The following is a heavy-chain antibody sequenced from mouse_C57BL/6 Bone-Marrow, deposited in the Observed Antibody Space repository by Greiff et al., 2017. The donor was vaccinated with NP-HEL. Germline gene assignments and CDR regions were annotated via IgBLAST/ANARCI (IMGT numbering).Heavy chain of an antibody. CDR2: IYPGSGST. D-gene: IGHD2-2*01. J-gene: IGHJ3*01. CDR1: GYTFTSYW. CDR3: ARWLPAY. V-gene: IGHV1-55*01. Sequence: QVQLKEPGAELVKPGASVKMSCKASGYTFTSYWITWVKQRPGQGLEWIGDIYPGSGSTNYNEKFKSKATLTVDTSSSTAYMQLSSLTSEDSAVYYCARWLPAYWGQGTLVTVSA.